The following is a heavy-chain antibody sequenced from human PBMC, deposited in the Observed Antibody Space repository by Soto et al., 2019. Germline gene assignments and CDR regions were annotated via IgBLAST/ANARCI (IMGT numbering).Heavy chain of an antibody. CDR3: SRDRYCTIPTCYNHWY. D-gene: IGHD2-2*02. CDR1: GYTFTKYA. CDR2: IGVYNGKT. V-gene: IGHV1-18*04. J-gene: IGHJ2*01. Sequence: QEQLVHSGGEVKKTGASVRGSCKASGYTFTKYAITWVRQAPVQVVECMGVIGVYNGKTDYARKLQGSFAMTADTSARTSYMELRSMRSEHTAVSYCSRDRYCTIPTCYNHWY.